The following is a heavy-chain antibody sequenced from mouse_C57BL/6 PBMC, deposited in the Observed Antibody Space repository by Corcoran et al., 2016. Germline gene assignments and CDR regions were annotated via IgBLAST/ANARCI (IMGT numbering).Heavy chain of an antibody. CDR1: GYTFTDYY. V-gene: IGHV1-26*01. CDR3: ARSWLLLSYYAMDY. Sequence: EVQLQQSGPELVKPGASVKISCKASGYTFTDYYMNWVKQSHGKSLEWIGDINPNNGGTSYNQKFKGKATLTVDKSSSTAYMELRSLTSEDSAVYYCARSWLLLSYYAMDYWGQGTSVTVSS. D-gene: IGHD2-3*01. CDR2: INPNNGGT. J-gene: IGHJ4*01.